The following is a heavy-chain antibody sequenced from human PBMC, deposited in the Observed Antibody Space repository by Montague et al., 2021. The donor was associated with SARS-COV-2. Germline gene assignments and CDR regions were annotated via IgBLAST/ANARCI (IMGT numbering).Heavy chain of an antibody. D-gene: IGHD2-21*02. CDR3: ASPIVVGTAPNYYGMDV. Sequence: SETLSLTCSVSGGSISSTSYYWGWIRQPPGKGLEWIGSIYYSGSTNYNPSLRSRVTISVDTSKNQFSLKLSSVTAADTAVYYCASPIVVGTAPNYYGMDVWGQGTTVTVSS. J-gene: IGHJ6*02. CDR1: GGSISSTSYY. V-gene: IGHV4-39*01. CDR2: IYYSGST.